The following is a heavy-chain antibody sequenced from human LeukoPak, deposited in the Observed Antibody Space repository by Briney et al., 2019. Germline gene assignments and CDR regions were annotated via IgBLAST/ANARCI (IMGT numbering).Heavy chain of an antibody. J-gene: IGHJ5*02. CDR2: INSSGST. CDR3: ARERNAAYDFDWFVP. Sequence: SETVYLTCKASGYSISTHYWNWVRQPPGKGLEWIGIINSSGSTNYTHTFRSRVTMSRDTSTNPFSMELTTVRAADTAVYYCARERNAAYDFDWFVPWRERTLVAV. CDR1: GYSISTHY. V-gene: IGHV4-4*07. D-gene: IGHD3-3*01.